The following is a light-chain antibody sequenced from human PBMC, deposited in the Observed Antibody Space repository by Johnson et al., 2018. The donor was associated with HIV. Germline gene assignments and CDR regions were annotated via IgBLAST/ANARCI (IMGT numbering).Light chain of an antibody. V-gene: IGLV1-51*01. CDR3: GTWDSSLRVGF. CDR1: NSNIGNNY. Sequence: QSVLTQPPSVSAAPGQKVTISCSGNNSNIGNNYVSWYQHLPGTAPKLLIYDNNKRPSGIPDRFSGSKSGTSATLGITGLQTGDEADYYCGTWDSSLRVGFFGTGSKVTVL. CDR2: DNN. J-gene: IGLJ1*01.